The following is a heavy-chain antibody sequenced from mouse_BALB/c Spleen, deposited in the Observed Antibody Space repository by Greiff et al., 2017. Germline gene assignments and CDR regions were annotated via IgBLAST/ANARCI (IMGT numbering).Heavy chain of an antibody. CDR1: GYTFTSYV. Sequence: EVQLQQSGPELVKPGASVKMSCKASGYTFTSYVMHWVKQKPGQGLEWIGMIDPSDSETRLNQKFKDKATLTVDKSSSTAYMQRSSPTSEDSAVYYCARAHGSSYWYFDVWGAGTTVTVSS. CDR3: ARAHGSSYWYFDV. V-gene: IGHV1-14*01. CDR2: IDPSDSET. J-gene: IGHJ1*01. D-gene: IGHD1-1*01.